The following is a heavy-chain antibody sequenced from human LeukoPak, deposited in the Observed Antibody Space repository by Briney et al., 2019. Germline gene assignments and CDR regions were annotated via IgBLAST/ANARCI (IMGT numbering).Heavy chain of an antibody. V-gene: IGHV4-59*08. Sequence: SETLSLTCTVSGGSISSYYWSWIRQPPGKGLEWIGYIYYSGSTNYNPSLKSRVTISVDTSKNQFSLKLSSVTAADTAVYYCARVPLDCTNGVCYTIKFDYWGQGTLVTVSS. D-gene: IGHD2-8*01. J-gene: IGHJ4*02. CDR2: IYYSGST. CDR3: ARVPLDCTNGVCYTIKFDY. CDR1: GGSISSYY.